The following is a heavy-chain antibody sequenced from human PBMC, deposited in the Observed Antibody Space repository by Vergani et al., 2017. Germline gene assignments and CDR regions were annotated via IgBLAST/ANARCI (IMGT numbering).Heavy chain of an antibody. CDR3: ATAGAAYCRGASCYDFFEY. J-gene: IGHJ4*02. CDR1: ESTSPIMA. V-gene: IGHV3-30*02. D-gene: IGHD2-15*01. Sequence: QVQLVESGGGVVQPGGPLDFQCEASESTSPIMARTWARRAQGKGREWLPLTRYVGIVEYYGDSVRGRLTISRDNSKNTLYLQMNRLRPEDTAVYYCATAGAAYCRGASCYDFFEYWGQGTLVTVAS. CDR2: TRYVGIVE.